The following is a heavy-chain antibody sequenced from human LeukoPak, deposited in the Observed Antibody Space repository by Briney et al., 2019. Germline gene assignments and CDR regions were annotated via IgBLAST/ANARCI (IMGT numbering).Heavy chain of an antibody. CDR1: GFTFSSYG. CDR2: ISYDGSNK. Sequence: PGGSLRLSCAASGFTFSSYGMPWVRQAPGKGLEWVAVISYDGSNKYYADSVKGRFTISRDNSKNTLYLRMNSLRAEDTAVYYCAKDSPRVVVTATLDYWGQGTLVTVSS. D-gene: IGHD2-21*02. J-gene: IGHJ4*02. V-gene: IGHV3-30*18. CDR3: AKDSPRVVVTATLDY.